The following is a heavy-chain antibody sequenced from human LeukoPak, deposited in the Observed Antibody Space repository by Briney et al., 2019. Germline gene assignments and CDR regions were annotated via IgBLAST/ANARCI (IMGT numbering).Heavy chain of an antibody. CDR3: ARDGPPLVGGSRDYHYQYMDV. CDR2: ISSSGSTI. D-gene: IGHD1-26*01. V-gene: IGHV3-11*01. J-gene: IGHJ6*03. CDR1: GFTFSDYY. Sequence: GGSLRLSCAASGFTFSDYYMSWIRQAPGKGLEWVSYISSSGSTIYYADSVKGRFTISRDNAKNSLYLQMNSLRAADTAVYYCARDGPPLVGGSRDYHYQYMDVSGKGTTVTVSS.